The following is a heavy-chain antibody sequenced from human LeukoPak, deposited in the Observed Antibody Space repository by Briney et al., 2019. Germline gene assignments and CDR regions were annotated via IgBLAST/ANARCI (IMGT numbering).Heavy chain of an antibody. CDR2: IYHSGST. J-gene: IGHJ4*02. Sequence: ETLSLTCTVSGYSISSGYYWGWIRQPPGKGLEWIGSIYHSGSTYYNPSLKSRVTISVDTSKNQFSLKLSSVTAADTAVYYCARGTFFPHCSSTSCYHPFGYWGQGTLVTVSS. V-gene: IGHV4-38-2*02. CDR3: ARGTFFPHCSSTSCYHPFGY. CDR1: GYSISSGYY. D-gene: IGHD2-2*01.